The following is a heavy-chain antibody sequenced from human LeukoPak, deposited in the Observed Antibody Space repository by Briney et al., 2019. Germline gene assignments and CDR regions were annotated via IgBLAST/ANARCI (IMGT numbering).Heavy chain of an antibody. CDR2: IYYSGST. CDR1: GGSVSSGSFY. CDR3: ARVKGPHWYFDL. V-gene: IGHV4-61*01. J-gene: IGHJ2*01. Sequence: PSETLSLTCTVSGGSVSSGSFYWSWIRQPPGKGLEWVGYIYYSGSTNYNPSLKSRVTISADTSKNQFSLKLSSVTAADTAVYYCARVKGPHWYFDLWGRGTLVTVPS.